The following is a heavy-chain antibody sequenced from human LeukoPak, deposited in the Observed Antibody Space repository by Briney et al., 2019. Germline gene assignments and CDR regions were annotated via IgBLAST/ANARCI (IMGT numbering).Heavy chain of an antibody. D-gene: IGHD7-27*01. V-gene: IGHV4-4*02. Sequence: SGTLSLTCAVSGDSISRSDRWTWVRQPPGKGLEWIGEIYQSGTTNYNPSLKSRVTISVDKSKNQFSLQLSSVTAADTGVHFCARRLNGDETYAFDIWGQGAMVTVSS. CDR2: IYQSGTT. CDR3: ARRLNGDETYAFDI. J-gene: IGHJ3*02. CDR1: GDSISRSDR.